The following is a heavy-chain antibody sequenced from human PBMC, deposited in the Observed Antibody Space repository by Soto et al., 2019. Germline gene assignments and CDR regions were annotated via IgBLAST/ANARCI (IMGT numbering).Heavy chain of an antibody. CDR1: GFTVSSNY. D-gene: IGHD2-15*01. Sequence: PGGSLRLSCAASGFTVSSNYMSWVRQAPGKGLEWVSVIYSGGSTYYADSVKGRFTISRDNSKNTLYLQMNSLRAEDTAVYYCARQNPTHCSGGSCYSIVPYYFDYWGQGTLVTVSS. CDR2: IYSGGST. J-gene: IGHJ4*02. CDR3: ARQNPTHCSGGSCYSIVPYYFDY. V-gene: IGHV3-53*01.